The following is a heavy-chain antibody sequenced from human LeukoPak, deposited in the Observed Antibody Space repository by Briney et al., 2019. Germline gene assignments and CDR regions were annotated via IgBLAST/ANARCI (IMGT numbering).Heavy chain of an antibody. CDR1: DDSISSYY. Sequence: SETLSLTCTVSDDSISSYYWSWIRQPPGKGLEWIGYIYYSGSTNYNPSLKSRATISVDTSKNQFSLKLNSVTAADTAVYYCARGGSITDYWGQGTLVTVSS. J-gene: IGHJ4*02. CDR3: ARGGSITDY. CDR2: IYYSGST. D-gene: IGHD3-16*01. V-gene: IGHV4-59*08.